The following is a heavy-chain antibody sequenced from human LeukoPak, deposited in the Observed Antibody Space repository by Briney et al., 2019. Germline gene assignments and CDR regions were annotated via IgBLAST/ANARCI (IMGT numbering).Heavy chain of an antibody. CDR2: MSYDGSDK. Sequence: PGGSLRLSCEASGFSFSTYGMHWVRQAPGKGLEWVAPMSYDGSDKSYADSVKGRFTISRDNSKSTLYLQMDSLRGDDAAVYYCAKAVGSISWSFDYWGQGTLVTVSS. D-gene: IGHD6-13*01. CDR3: AKAVGSISWSFDY. V-gene: IGHV3-30*18. CDR1: GFSFSTYG. J-gene: IGHJ4*02.